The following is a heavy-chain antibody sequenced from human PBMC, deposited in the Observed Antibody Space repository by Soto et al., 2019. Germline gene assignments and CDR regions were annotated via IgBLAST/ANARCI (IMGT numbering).Heavy chain of an antibody. D-gene: IGHD3-3*01. J-gene: IGHJ4*02. CDR3: ARVRVRFLEWLGSEG. V-gene: IGHV1-69*12. CDR1: GGTFSSYA. CDR2: IIPIFGTA. Sequence: QVQLVQSGDEVKKPGSSVKVSCKASGGTFSSYAISWVRQAPGQGLEWMGGIIPIFGTANYAQKFQGRVTNTAAESTSTAYMELSSLRSEDTAVYYCARVRVRFLEWLGSEGWGQGTLVTVSS.